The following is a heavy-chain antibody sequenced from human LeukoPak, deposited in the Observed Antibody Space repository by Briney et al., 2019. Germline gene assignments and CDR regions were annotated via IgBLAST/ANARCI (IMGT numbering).Heavy chain of an antibody. D-gene: IGHD3-10*01. CDR1: GYTFTSYY. CDR3: VRTRLWFGDDNWFDP. J-gene: IGHJ5*02. V-gene: IGHV1-46*01. Sequence: ASVKVSCKASGYTFTSYYMHWVRQAPGQRLEWMGILNPLGGSTHYAQKFQGRVTMTRDTSTSTVYMELSGLRSDDTAVYYCVRTRLWFGDDNWFDPWGLGTLVTVSS. CDR2: LNPLGGST.